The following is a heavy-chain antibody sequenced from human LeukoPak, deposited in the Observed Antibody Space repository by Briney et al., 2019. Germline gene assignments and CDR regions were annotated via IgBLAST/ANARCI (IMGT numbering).Heavy chain of an antibody. CDR3: ARDLRGNYYDSSGYRPTLGY. Sequence: SETLSLTCTVSGDSIRSYYWSWIRQPPGKGLEWIGSIYYSGSTYYNPSLKSRVTISVDTSKNQFSLKLSSVTAADTAVYYCARDLRGNYYDSSGYRPTLGYWGQGTLVTVSS. J-gene: IGHJ4*02. CDR1: GDSIRSYY. CDR2: IYYSGST. V-gene: IGHV4-38-2*02. D-gene: IGHD3-22*01.